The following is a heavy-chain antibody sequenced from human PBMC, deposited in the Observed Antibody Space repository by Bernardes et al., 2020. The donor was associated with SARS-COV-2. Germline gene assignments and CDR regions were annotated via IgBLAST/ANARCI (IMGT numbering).Heavy chain of an antibody. CDR3: ARDSMGY. CDR1: GFTVNSNY. Sequence: GGSLSRSCAAPGFTVNSNYMTWVRPAPGKGLEWVSTIYAGGSTFYADSVKGRFTISRDNSKSTLYLQMSSLRAEDAALYYCARDSMGYWGQGILVTVSS. CDR2: IYAGGST. V-gene: IGHV3-66*01. J-gene: IGHJ4*02.